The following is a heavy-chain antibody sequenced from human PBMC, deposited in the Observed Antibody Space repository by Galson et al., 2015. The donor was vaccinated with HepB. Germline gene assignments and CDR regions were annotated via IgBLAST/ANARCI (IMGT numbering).Heavy chain of an antibody. V-gene: IGHV1-8*01. J-gene: IGHJ6*03. CDR3: ARYPSIVVVPAAIRAGGYYYYYMDV. D-gene: IGHD2-2*02. CDR1: GYTFTSYD. CDR2: MNPNSGNT. Sequence: SVKVSCKASGYTFTSYDINWVRQATGQGLEWMGWMNPNSGNTGYAQKFQGRVTMTRNTSISTAYMELNSLRSEDTAVYYCARYPSIVVVPAAIRAGGYYYYYMDVWGKGTMVTVSS.